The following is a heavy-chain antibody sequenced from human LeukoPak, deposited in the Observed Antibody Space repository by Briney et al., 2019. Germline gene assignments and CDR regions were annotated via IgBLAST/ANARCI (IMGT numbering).Heavy chain of an antibody. CDR1: GGSISSGGYY. Sequence: PSETLSLTCTVSGGSISSGGYYWGWLRQHPGKGLEWIVYIYYSGSTYYNPSLKSRVTLPVDTSKNQFSLKLSSVTAADTAVYYCARVPYYYDSSGYSDFDYWGQGTLVTVSS. V-gene: IGHV4-31*03. D-gene: IGHD3-22*01. CDR2: IYYSGST. CDR3: ARVPYYYDSSGYSDFDY. J-gene: IGHJ4*02.